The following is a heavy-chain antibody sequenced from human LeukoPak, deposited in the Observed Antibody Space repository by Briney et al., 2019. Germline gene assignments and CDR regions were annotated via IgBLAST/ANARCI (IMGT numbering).Heavy chain of an antibody. CDR3: ARDESVWGSYRYLPYDY. CDR1: GFTFSSYC. CDR2: IWYDGSNK. J-gene: IGHJ4*02. V-gene: IGHV3-33*01. D-gene: IGHD3-16*02. Sequence: WRSPRLSCAASGFTFSSYCMRWVRQAPGKGLEWVAVIWYDGSNKYYADSVKGRITISRDTSKETPYLQMTSLRAEDTAVYYWARDESVWGSYRYLPYDYWGEGTLVTVSS.